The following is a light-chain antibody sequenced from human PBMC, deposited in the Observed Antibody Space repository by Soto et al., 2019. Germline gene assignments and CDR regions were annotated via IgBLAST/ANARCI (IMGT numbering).Light chain of an antibody. CDR1: QSVSTW. CDR2: KAS. V-gene: IGKV1-5*03. CDR3: QQYDSYPLT. J-gene: IGKJ4*01. Sequence: DIQMTQSPSTLSASVGARVTITCRASQSVSTWLAWYQQKPGKAPNLLIFKASRLQSGVPSRFSGSGSGTEFTLTISSLQPDDFAVYYCQQYDSYPLTFGGGTKVEIE.